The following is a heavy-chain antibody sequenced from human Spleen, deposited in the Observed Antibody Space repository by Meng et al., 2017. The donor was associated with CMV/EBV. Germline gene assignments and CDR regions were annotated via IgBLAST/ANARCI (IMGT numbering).Heavy chain of an antibody. CDR2: ISSSSSYR. CDR3: AGTGTTGLYYFDY. CDR1: GFTVSSNY. V-gene: IGHV3-21*01. Sequence: GESLKISCAASGFTVSSNYMSWVRQAPGKGLEWVSSISSSSSYRYYADSVKGRFTISRDNAKNSLYLQMNSLRAEDTAVYYCAGTGTTGLYYFDYWGQGTLVTVSS. J-gene: IGHJ4*02. D-gene: IGHD1-1*01.